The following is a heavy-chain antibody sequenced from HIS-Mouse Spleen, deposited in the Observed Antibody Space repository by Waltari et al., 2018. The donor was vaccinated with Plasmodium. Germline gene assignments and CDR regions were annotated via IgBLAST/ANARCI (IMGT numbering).Heavy chain of an antibody. Sequence: QVQLQQWGAGLLKPSETLSLTCAVYGGSFSGYYWSWIRQPPGKGLEWIGEINHSGSTNYNPSLKSRVTISVDTSKNQFSLKLSSVTAADTAVYHCARGQLGIDAFDIWGQGTMVTVSS. D-gene: IGHD7-27*01. CDR3: ARGQLGIDAFDI. V-gene: IGHV4-34*01. CDR2: INHSGST. CDR1: GGSFSGYY. J-gene: IGHJ3*02.